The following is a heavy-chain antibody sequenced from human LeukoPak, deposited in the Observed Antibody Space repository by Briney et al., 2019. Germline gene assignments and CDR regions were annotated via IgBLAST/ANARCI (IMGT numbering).Heavy chain of an antibody. D-gene: IGHD6-19*01. V-gene: IGHV3-11*04. CDR3: ARDSEAVAGTGPDY. CDR1: GFTFSDQY. Sequence: KPGGSLRLSCAVSGFTFSDQYMSWIRQAPGKGLEWLSYISGSGSDINYADSVRGRFTISRDNAKSSLYLQMNSLRAEDTAVYYCARDSEAVAGTGPDYWGQGTLVTVSS. CDR2: ISGSGSDI. J-gene: IGHJ4*02.